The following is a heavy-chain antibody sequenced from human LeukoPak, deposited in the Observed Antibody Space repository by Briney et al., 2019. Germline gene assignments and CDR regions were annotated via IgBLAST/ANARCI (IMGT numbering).Heavy chain of an antibody. CDR1: GFTFSSYS. Sequence: GGSLRLSCAASGFTFSSYSMDWVRQAPGKGLEWVAVIWYDGSNKYYADSVKGRFTISRDNSKNTLYLQMNSLRAEDTAVYYCALTDGYGGGNDYWGQGTLVTVSS. CDR2: IWYDGSNK. J-gene: IGHJ4*02. D-gene: IGHD5-24*01. V-gene: IGHV3-33*08. CDR3: ALTDGYGGGNDY.